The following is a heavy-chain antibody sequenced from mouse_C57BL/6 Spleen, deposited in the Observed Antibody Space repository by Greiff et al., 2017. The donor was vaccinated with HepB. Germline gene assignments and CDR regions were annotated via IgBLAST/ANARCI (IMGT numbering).Heavy chain of an antibody. CDR2: IYPGDGDT. CDR3: ARSPFISTEVPD. CDR1: GYSFSSSW. D-gene: IGHD1-1*01. J-gene: IGHJ3*01. V-gene: IGHV1-82*01. Sequence: VQLQESGPELVKPGASVKISCKASGYSFSSSWMNWVKQRPGKGLEWIGRIYPGDGDTNYNGKFKGKATLTADKSSSTAYMQLSSLTSEDSAVYCCARSPFISTEVPDWGQGTPVTVSA.